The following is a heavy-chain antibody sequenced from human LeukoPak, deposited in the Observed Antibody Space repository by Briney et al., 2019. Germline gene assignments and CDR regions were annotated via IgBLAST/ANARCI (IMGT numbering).Heavy chain of an antibody. D-gene: IGHD6-6*01. J-gene: IGHJ4*02. CDR2: INHSGST. CDR3: ARAPRAARAYSDY. Sequence: PSETLSLTCPVSGGSFSGYYWSWIRQPPGKGLEWIGEINHSGSTNYNPSLKSRVTISVDTSKNQFSLKLSSVTAADTAVYYCARAPRAARAYSDYWGQGTLVTVSS. CDR1: GGSFSGYY. V-gene: IGHV4-34*01.